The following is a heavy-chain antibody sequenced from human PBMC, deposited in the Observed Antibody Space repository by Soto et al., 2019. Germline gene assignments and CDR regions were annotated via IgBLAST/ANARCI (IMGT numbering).Heavy chain of an antibody. V-gene: IGHV3-11*01. CDR3: ARGTDYYPY. CDR1: GFTFSDYA. CDR2: IGPRGSTV. Sequence: QVQLVQSGGAWVPLGGPLRLSCAASGFTFSDYAMNWIRQPPGRGLEWISYIGPRGSTVYYADSLKGRFTISRDNARKSLFLQMNILRVEDTAVYYCARGTDYYPYWGQGSLVTVSS. J-gene: IGHJ4*02.